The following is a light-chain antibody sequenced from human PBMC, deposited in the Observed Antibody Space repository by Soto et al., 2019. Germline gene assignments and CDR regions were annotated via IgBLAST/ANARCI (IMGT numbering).Light chain of an antibody. CDR3: QSYDNSLSVYV. Sequence: QSALTQPPSVSAAPGQKVTISCSGTSSNIGNNYVSWYQQLPGTAPKLLIYDNNKRPSGIPDRFSGSKSGTSATLGITGLQTGDEADYYCQSYDNSLSVYVFGTGTKV. CDR2: DNN. J-gene: IGLJ1*01. V-gene: IGLV1-51*01. CDR1: SSNIGNNY.